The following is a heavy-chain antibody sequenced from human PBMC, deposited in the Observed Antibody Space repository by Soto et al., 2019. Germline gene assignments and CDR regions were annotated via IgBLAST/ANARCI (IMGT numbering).Heavy chain of an antibody. J-gene: IGHJ4*02. V-gene: IGHV3-15*01. D-gene: IGHD2-2*01. CDR2: IKSKTDGGTT. Sequence: EVQLVESGGGLVKPGGSLRLSCAASGFTFSNAWMSWVRQAPGKGLEWVGRIKSKTDGGTTDYAAPVKGRFTISRDDSKNTLYLQMNRLKTEDTAVYYCTTDRRGSYCSSTSCYRAFDYWGQGTLVTVSS. CDR3: TTDRRGSYCSSTSCYRAFDY. CDR1: GFTFSNAW.